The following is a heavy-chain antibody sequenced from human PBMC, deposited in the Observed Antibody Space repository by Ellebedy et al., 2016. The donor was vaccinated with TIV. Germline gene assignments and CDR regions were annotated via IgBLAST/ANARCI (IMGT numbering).Heavy chain of an antibody. V-gene: IGHV3-21*01. Sequence: GGSLRLSCAASGFTFSSYSMNWVRQAPGKGLEWVSSISSSSSYIYYADSVKGRFTISRDNAKNSLYLQMNSLRAEDTAVYYCARYGYGDYEAGSGFDYWGQGTLVTVSS. D-gene: IGHD4-17*01. CDR3: ARYGYGDYEAGSGFDY. CDR2: ISSSSSYI. J-gene: IGHJ4*02. CDR1: GFTFSSYS.